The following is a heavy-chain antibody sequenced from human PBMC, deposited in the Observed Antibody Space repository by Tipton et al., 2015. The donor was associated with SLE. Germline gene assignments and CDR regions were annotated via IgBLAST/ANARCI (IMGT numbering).Heavy chain of an antibody. D-gene: IGHD3-22*01. CDR2: VSASGDSM. CDR1: GFYFNDFG. V-gene: IGHV3-23*01. CDR3: GTTSSDYGMDV. J-gene: IGHJ6*02. Sequence: SLRLSCAASGFYFNDFGMSWVRQSPRKGLEWVAAVSASGDSMYYADSVKGRFTISRDNAKNTLYLQMNSLRAEDTAVYYCGTTSSDYGMDVWGQGTTVTVSS.